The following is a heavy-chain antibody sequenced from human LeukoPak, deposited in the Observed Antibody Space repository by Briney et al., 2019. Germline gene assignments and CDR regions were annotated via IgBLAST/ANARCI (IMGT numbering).Heavy chain of an antibody. V-gene: IGHV4-38-2*02. CDR1: GYSMSSGYY. J-gene: IGHJ5*02. CDR2: IYHSGST. D-gene: IGHD3-3*01. Sequence: SETLSLTCTVSGYSMSSGYYWGWIRQPPGKGLEWIGSIYHSGSTYYNPSLKSRVTISVDTSKNQFSLKLSSVTAADTAVYYCARDHYEFWSLSFIEAWFDPWGQGTLVPVSS. CDR3: ARDHYEFWSLSFIEAWFDP.